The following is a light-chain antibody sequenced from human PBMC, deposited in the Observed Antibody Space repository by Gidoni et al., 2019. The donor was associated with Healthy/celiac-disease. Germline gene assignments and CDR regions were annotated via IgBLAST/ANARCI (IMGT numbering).Light chain of an antibody. CDR3: QQRSNWPLT. V-gene: IGKV3-11*01. CDR2: DAS. CDR1: QSVSSY. J-gene: IGKJ5*01. Sequence: EIVLTQSPATLSLSPGERATLSCRASQSVSSYLAWYQQKPGQAPRLPIYDASNRSTGIPARFSGSGSGTDFTLTISSLEPEDFAVYYCQQRSNWPLTFAQGTRLEI.